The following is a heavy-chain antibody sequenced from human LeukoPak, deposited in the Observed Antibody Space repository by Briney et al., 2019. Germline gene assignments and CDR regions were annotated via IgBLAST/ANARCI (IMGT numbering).Heavy chain of an antibody. CDR1: GGSISSSSYY. Sequence: KTSETLSLTCTVSGGSISSSSYYWGWIRQPPGKGLEWIGSIYYSGSTNYNPSLKSRVTISVDTSKNQFSVRLSSVTAADTAMYYCARLFQVRGATRPFDSWGQGTLVTVSS. J-gene: IGHJ4*02. D-gene: IGHD3-10*01. CDR2: IYYSGST. V-gene: IGHV4-39*07. CDR3: ARLFQVRGATRPFDS.